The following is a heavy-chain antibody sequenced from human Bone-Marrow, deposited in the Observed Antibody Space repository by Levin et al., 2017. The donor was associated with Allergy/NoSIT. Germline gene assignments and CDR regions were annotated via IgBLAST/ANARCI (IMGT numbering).Heavy chain of an antibody. CDR2: ISPTGSAI. CDR3: ARFNSGTYGFDY. Sequence: LSLTCAASGLTFDSHGMNWVRQAPGKGLEWVSAISPTGSAIFYVDSVKGRFTISRDNAKNSLYLQMNSLRVEDTAVYYCARFNSGTYGFDYWGQGTLVTVSS. D-gene: IGHD1-26*01. J-gene: IGHJ4*02. CDR1: GLTFDSHG. V-gene: IGHV3-21*01.